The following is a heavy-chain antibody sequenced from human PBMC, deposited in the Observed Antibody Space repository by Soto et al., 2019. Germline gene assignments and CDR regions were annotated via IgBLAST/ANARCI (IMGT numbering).Heavy chain of an antibody. V-gene: IGHV3-11*05. J-gene: IGHJ5*02. D-gene: IGHD6-6*01. CDR2: ISSTSAYT. CDR1: GFTFSDYY. Sequence: PGGSLRLSCAVSGFTFSDYYMTWFRQAPGKGLEWVSYISSTSAYTNYADSVKGRFTISRDNAKNLLYLQMTSLRDEDTAVYFCARDPSRRSPPDLSGQGTLVTVSS. CDR3: ARDPSRRSPPDL.